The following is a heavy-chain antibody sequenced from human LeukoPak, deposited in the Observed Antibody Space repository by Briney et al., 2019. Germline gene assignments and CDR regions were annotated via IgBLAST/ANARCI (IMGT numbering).Heavy chain of an antibody. J-gene: IGHJ5*02. CDR1: GFAFGVHA. D-gene: IGHD3-10*01. CDR3: AKDWTPHNRVYGCLDA. CDR2: IGSGADL. V-gene: IGHV3-23*01. Sequence: PPGGSLRLSCVGSGFAFGVHAMSWVRQTPGKGPEWVATIGSGADLFYAESVKGRFTISRDDPRNTVWLQMNSLRAEDTALYYCAKDWTPHNRVYGCLDAWGQGTQVTVSS.